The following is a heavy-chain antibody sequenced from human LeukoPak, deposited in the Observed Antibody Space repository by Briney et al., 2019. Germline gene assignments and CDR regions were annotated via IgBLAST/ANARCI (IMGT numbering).Heavy chain of an antibody. J-gene: IGHJ6*02. CDR3: ARDRAFDSWSGYYTDYYYYGMDV. D-gene: IGHD3-3*01. CDR1: GFTFSNYW. CDR2: INRDGSER. V-gene: IGHV3-7*01. Sequence: GGSLRLSCAASGFTFSNYWMTWVRQAPGKGLEWVANINRDGSERYYVDSVKGRFTISRDDAKSSLYLQMNSLRGEDTAVYYCARDRAFDSWSGYYTDYYYYGMDVWGHGTTVIVSS.